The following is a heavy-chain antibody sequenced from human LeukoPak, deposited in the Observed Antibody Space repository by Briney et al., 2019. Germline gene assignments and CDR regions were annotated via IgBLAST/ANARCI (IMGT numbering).Heavy chain of an antibody. Sequence: ASVKVSCKASGYTFTSYDINWVRQATGQGLEWVGWMNPNSGNTGYAQKFQGRVTITRNTSISAAYMELISLRSEDTAVYYCTTREVVVEPAATSLVRGALWRSVFWGHGTLVTVSS. J-gene: IGHJ4*01. CDR3: TTREVVVEPAATSLVRGALWRSVF. CDR1: GYTFTSYD. V-gene: IGHV1-8*03. CDR2: MNPNSGNT. D-gene: IGHD2-2*01.